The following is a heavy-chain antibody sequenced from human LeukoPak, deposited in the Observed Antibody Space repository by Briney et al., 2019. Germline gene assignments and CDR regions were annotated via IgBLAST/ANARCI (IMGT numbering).Heavy chain of an antibody. V-gene: IGHV3-23*01. D-gene: IGHD4-17*01. J-gene: IGHJ5*02. CDR2: ISGSGGST. Sequence: GGSLRLSCAASGFTFSSYAMSWVRQAPGKGLEWVSAISGSGGSTYYADSVKGRFTISRDNSKNTLYLQMNSLRAEDTAVYYWAKNKMHDYGDYGYRGGNWFDPWGQGTLVTVSS. CDR3: AKNKMHDYGDYGYRGGNWFDP. CDR1: GFTFSSYA.